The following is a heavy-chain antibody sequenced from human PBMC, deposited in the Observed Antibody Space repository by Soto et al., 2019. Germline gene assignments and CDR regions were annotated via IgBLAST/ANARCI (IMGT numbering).Heavy chain of an antibody. V-gene: IGHV4-39*01. Sequence: QLQLQESGPGLVKPSETLSLTCTVSGDSISNNGYYWGWIRQPPGKGLEWIASIYYNGNTNYNPSLKSRVTMAADTSNHQYSLKRSSVTVADTAVYYCLRRWVAVASPFRYWGQGTLVTVSS. CDR2: IYYNGNT. CDR1: GDSISNNGYY. D-gene: IGHD6-19*01. J-gene: IGHJ4*02. CDR3: LRRWVAVASPFRY.